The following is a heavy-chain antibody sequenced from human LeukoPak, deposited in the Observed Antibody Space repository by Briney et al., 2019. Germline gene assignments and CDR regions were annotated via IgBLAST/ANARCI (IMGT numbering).Heavy chain of an antibody. D-gene: IGHD3-9*01. J-gene: IGHJ4*02. CDR3: ARDLDDILTGYYPSFDY. V-gene: IGHV1-18*01. CDR1: GYTFTSYG. Sequence: ASVKVSCKASGYTFTSYGISWVRQAPGQGLEWRGWISAYNGNTNYAQKLQGRVTMTTDTSTSTAYMELRSLRSDDTAVYYCARDLDDILTGYYPSFDYWGQGTLVTVSS. CDR2: ISAYNGNT.